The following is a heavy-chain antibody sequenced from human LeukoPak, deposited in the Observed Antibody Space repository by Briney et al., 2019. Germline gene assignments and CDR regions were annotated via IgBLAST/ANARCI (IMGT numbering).Heavy chain of an antibody. D-gene: IGHD3-22*01. Sequence: GGSLRLSCAASGFSFSYYAMHWVRQAPGKGLEWVAIISYDGSNKYSADSVKGRLTISRDNSKNTLYLQMNSLRAEDTAVYYCARESPDSSGYYYFDYWGQGTLVTVSS. CDR1: GFSFSYYA. CDR2: ISYDGSNK. V-gene: IGHV3-30*04. CDR3: ARESPDSSGYYYFDY. J-gene: IGHJ4*02.